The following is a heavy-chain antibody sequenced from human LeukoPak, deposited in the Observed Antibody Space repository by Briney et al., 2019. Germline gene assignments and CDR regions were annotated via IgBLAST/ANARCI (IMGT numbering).Heavy chain of an antibody. CDR1: GFNFGDYA. D-gene: IGHD3-10*01. J-gene: IGHJ5*02. CDR2: ISSSSSYT. Sequence: KPGGSLRLSCTGSGFNFGDYAVNWVRQAPGKGLEWVSYISSSSSYTNYADSVKGRFTISRDNAKNSLYLQMNSLRAEDTAVYYCARGSGSYMYNWFDPWGQGTLVTVSS. CDR3: ARGSGSYMYNWFDP. V-gene: IGHV3-11*06.